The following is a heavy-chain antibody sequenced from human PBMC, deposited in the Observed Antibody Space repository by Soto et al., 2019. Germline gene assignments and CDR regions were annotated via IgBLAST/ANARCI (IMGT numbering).Heavy chain of an antibody. CDR3: ARFRPLNWRHNWFDP. D-gene: IGHD1-20*01. J-gene: IGHJ5*02. Sequence: QVQLQQWGAGLLKPSETLSLTCAVYGGSFSGYYWSWIRQPPGKGLEWIGEINHSGSTNYNPSLKSRVTISVDTSKNQFSLKLSSVTAADTAVYYCARFRPLNWRHNWFDPWGQGTLVTVSS. CDR1: GGSFSGYY. CDR2: INHSGST. V-gene: IGHV4-34*01.